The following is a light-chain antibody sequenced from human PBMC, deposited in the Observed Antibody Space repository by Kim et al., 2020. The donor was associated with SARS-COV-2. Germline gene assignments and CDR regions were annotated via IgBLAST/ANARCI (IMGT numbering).Light chain of an antibody. CDR3: QSYDSSLSIVV. CDR1: SSNIGAGYD. Sequence: QLVLTQPPSVSGAPGQRVTISCTGSSSNIGAGYDVQWYEQVPGTAPKLLIYGDNNRPSGVPDRFSGSKSDTSASLAITGLQAEDEADYYCQSYDSSLSIVVFGGGTQLTVL. V-gene: IGLV1-40*01. CDR2: GDN. J-gene: IGLJ2*01.